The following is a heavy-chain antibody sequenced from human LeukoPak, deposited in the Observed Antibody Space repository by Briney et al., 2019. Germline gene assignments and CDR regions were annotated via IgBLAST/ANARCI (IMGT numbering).Heavy chain of an antibody. CDR1: GGTFSSYA. Sequence: SVKVSCKASGGTFSSYAISWVRPAPGQGLEWMGGIIPIFGTANYAQKFQGRVTITADESTSTAYMELSSLRSEDTAVYYCARAASSSSKRGYYYYYMDVWGKGTTVTVSS. J-gene: IGHJ6*03. CDR3: ARAASSSSKRGYYYYYMDV. D-gene: IGHD6-6*01. V-gene: IGHV1-69*01. CDR2: IIPIFGTA.